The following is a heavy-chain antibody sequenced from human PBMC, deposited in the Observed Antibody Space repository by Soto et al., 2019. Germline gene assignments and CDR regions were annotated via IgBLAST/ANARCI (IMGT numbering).Heavy chain of an antibody. CDR2: ISSSSSYI. D-gene: IGHD3-22*01. CDR1: GFTFSSYS. Sequence: EVQLVESGGGLVKPGGSLRLSCGASGFTFSSYSMNWVRQAPGKGLEWVSSISSSSSYIYYADSVKGRFTISRDNAKNSLYLQMNSLRAVDTAVYYYATSEYYYDSSGLGYWGQGTLVTVSS. J-gene: IGHJ4*02. CDR3: ATSEYYYDSSGLGY. V-gene: IGHV3-21*01.